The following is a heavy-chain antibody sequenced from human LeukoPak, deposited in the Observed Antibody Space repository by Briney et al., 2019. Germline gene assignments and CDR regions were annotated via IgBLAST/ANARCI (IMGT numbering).Heavy chain of an antibody. CDR2: VYYSGTT. Sequence: SETLSLTCTVSGGTISSYYRSCIRQPPGKGLEWIGSVYYSGTTNYNASLKSRVTISGDTSKNQSSLQLSSVTAADTAVYYCAITGLGRRGWQLIWLWGQGTLVTASS. D-gene: IGHD3-16*01. V-gene: IGHV4-59*01. J-gene: IGHJ4*02. CDR1: GGTISSYY. CDR3: AITGLGRRGWQLIWL.